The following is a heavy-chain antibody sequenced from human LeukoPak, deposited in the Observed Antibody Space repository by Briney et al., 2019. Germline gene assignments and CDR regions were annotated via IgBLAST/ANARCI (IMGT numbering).Heavy chain of an antibody. V-gene: IGHV1-46*01. Sequence: ASVKVSCKASGYTFTSCYMHWVRQAPGQGLEWMGIINPSGGSTSYAQKFQGRVTMTRDMSTSTVYMELSSLRSEDTAVYYCAREIAPVVVGYYYMDVWGKGTTVTVSS. CDR3: AREIAPVVVGYYYMDV. CDR2: INPSGGST. D-gene: IGHD2-15*01. J-gene: IGHJ6*03. CDR1: GYTFTSCY.